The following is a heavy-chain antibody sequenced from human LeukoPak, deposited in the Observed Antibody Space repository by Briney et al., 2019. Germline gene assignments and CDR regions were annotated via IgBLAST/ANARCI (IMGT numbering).Heavy chain of an antibody. V-gene: IGHV4-4*02. Sequence: PSGTLSLTCAVSGGSISSSNWWSWVRQPPGKGLEWIGEIYHSGSTNYNPSLKSRVTVSVDKSKNQFSLKLSSVTAADTAVYYCARPPHDYGDEGNWFDPWGQGTLVTVSS. D-gene: IGHD4-17*01. CDR1: GGSISSSNW. CDR3: ARPPHDYGDEGNWFDP. CDR2: IYHSGST. J-gene: IGHJ5*02.